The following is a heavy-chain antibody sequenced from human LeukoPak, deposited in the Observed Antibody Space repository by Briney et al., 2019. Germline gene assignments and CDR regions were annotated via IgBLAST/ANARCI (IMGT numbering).Heavy chain of an antibody. V-gene: IGHV1-18*01. CDR1: GYTFTSYG. CDR3: ARPSPFGHWFDP. J-gene: IGHJ5*02. D-gene: IGHD3-16*01. Sequence: ASVKVSCKASGYTFTSYGISCVRQATGQGLAWMGWINTYNDNTNYAQKLHGRVTMTTDTSTSTAYMDLRSLRSDDTAVYYCARPSPFGHWFDPWGQGTRVTVSS. CDR2: INTYNDNT.